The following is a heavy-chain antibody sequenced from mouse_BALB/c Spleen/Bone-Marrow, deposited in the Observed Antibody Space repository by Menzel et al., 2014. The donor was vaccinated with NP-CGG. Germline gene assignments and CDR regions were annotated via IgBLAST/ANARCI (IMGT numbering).Heavy chain of an antibody. CDR1: GFTFSDFY. J-gene: IGHJ4*01. D-gene: IGHD2-13*01. V-gene: IGHV5-4*02. CDR2: ISDGVSYT. CDR3: ARAPPYDFYTMDY. Sequence: EVHLVGSGGGLVKPGGSLKLSCAASGFTFSDFYMFWVRQTPEKRLEWVATISDGVSYTYYPDSVKGRFTISRDNARNNLYLQMSSLKSEDTAMYYCARAPPYDFYTMDYWGQGTSVTVSS.